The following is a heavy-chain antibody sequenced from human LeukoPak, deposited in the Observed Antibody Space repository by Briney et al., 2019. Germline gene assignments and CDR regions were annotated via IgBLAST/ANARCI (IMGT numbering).Heavy chain of an antibody. CDR1: GYTFTSYG. D-gene: IGHD3-22*01. CDR3: ATYDSSGRGVVY. V-gene: IGHV1-69*13. Sequence: ASVKVSCKASGYTFTSYGISWVRQAPGQGLEWMGGIIPIFGTANYAQKFQGRVTITADESTSTAYMELSSLRSEDTAVYYCATYDSSGRGVVYWGQGTLVTVSS. J-gene: IGHJ4*02. CDR2: IIPIFGTA.